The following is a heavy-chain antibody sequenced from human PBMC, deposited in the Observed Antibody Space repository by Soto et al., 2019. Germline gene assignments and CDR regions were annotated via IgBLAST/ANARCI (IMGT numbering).Heavy chain of an antibody. V-gene: IGHV3-9*01. J-gene: IGHJ5*02. Sequence: GGSLRLSCAASGFTFDDYAMHWVRQAPGKGLEWVSGISWNSGSIGYADSVKGRFTISRDNAKNSLYLQMNSLRAEDTALYYCAKDANTSQRPRYCSSTSCPSPHWFDPWGQGTLVTVSS. CDR1: GFTFDDYA. D-gene: IGHD2-2*01. CDR3: AKDANTSQRPRYCSSTSCPSPHWFDP. CDR2: ISWNSGSI.